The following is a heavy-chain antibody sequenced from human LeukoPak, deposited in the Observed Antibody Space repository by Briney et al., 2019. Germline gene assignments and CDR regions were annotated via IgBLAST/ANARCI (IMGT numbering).Heavy chain of an antibody. CDR2: IRDKVSGGTT. D-gene: IGHD3-22*01. Sequence: GGSLRLSCRGSGLSFGGDAVSWVRQAPGKGLEWVGSIRDKVSGGTTEYVASVRGRFTISRDDSRSIAYLQMTRLKTEDTAVYYCTINYYNGSLYEDYWGQGTLVTVSS. J-gene: IGHJ4*02. V-gene: IGHV3-49*04. CDR3: TINYYNGSLYEDY. CDR1: GLSFGGDA.